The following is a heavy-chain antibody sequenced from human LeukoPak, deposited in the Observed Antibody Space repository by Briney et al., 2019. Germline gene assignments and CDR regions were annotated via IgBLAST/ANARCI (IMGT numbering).Heavy chain of an antibody. CDR3: AKPSRLLWFGESFDY. CDR2: IIPIFGTA. D-gene: IGHD3-10*01. V-gene: IGHV1-69*13. Sequence: ASVKVSCKASGGTFSSYAISWVRQAPGQGLKWMGGIIPIFGTANYAQKFQGRVTITADESTSTAYMELSSLRAEDTAVYYCAKPSRLLWFGESFDYWGQGTLVTVSS. J-gene: IGHJ4*02. CDR1: GGTFSSYA.